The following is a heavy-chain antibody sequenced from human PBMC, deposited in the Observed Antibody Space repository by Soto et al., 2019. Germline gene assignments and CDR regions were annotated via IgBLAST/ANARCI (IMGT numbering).Heavy chain of an antibody. V-gene: IGHV1-69*13. D-gene: IGHD1-26*01. CDR3: ARDPEVRRVGAHYDFDY. J-gene: IGHJ4*02. Sequence: SVKVSCKASGGTFSSYAISWVRQAPGQGLEWMGGIIPIVGTANYAQKFQGRVTITADESTSSAYMELSSLRSEDTAVYYCARDPEVRRVGAHYDFDYWGQETLVAVSS. CDR2: IIPIVGTA. CDR1: GGTFSSYA.